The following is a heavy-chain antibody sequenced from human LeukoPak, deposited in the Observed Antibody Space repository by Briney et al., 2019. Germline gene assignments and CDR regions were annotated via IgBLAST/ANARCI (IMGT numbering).Heavy chain of an antibody. V-gene: IGHV1-18*01. J-gene: IGHJ6*02. CDR1: GYTFPSFG. Sequence: GASVKVSCKASGYTFPSFGISWVRQAPGQGLEWMGWISAYNGNTHHPEKLQGRLTLTTDTPTSTAYMELRSLRSDDTAIYYCARDPVMMVGSYYYGKDVWGQGTTVTVSS. CDR2: ISAYNGNT. D-gene: IGHD2-15*01. CDR3: ARDPVMMVGSYYYGKDV.